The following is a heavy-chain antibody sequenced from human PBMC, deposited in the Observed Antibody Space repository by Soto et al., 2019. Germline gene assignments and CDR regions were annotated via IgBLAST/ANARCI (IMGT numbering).Heavy chain of an antibody. CDR1: GFTFSNYA. D-gene: IGHD5-12*01. Sequence: GGSLRLSCAASGFTFSNYAMNWVRQAPGKGLEWVSGISGNGDNTYYADSVKGRFTISRDKSKNTLYLEMNSLRGEDTAIFYCEKDRGWLQSDGLDVWGQGTTVTVSS. V-gene: IGHV3-23*01. CDR2: ISGNGDNT. CDR3: EKDRGWLQSDGLDV. J-gene: IGHJ6*02.